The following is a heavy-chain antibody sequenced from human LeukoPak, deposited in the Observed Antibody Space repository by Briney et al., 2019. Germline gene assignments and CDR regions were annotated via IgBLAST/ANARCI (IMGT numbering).Heavy chain of an antibody. CDR3: ARAIRYSSGWYPPGY. D-gene: IGHD6-19*01. CDR1: GYTFTGYY. Sequence: ASVKVSCKASGYTFTGYYMHWVRQAPGQGLEWMGWINPNSGGTNYAQKFQSRVTMTRDTSISTAYMELSRLRSDDTAVYYCARAIRYSSGWYPPGYWGQGTLVTVSS. J-gene: IGHJ4*02. CDR2: INPNSGGT. V-gene: IGHV1-2*02.